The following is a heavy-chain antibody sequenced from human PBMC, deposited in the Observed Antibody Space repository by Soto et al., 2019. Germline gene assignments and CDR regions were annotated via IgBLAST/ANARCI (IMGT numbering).Heavy chain of an antibody. CDR1: GYTFSNYG. CDR2: ISGYNGLT. D-gene: IGHD3-10*01. CDR3: ARDEGSRGFDS. Sequence: QVQLFQSGDEVKKSGASVKVSCKASGYTFSNYGISWVRQAPGQGLEWMGWISGYNGLTAYAQNVQGSVTIHIDTPPRTVFMELTSLSTNDTAVDYCARDEGSRGFDSWGHGTLVTVSS. V-gene: IGHV1-18*04. J-gene: IGHJ5*01.